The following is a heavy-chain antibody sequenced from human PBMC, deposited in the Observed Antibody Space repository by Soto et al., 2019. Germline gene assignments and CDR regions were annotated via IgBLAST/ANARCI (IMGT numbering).Heavy chain of an antibody. J-gene: IGHJ4*02. CDR3: AREGYSGYAADY. CDR1: GGSISSGGYY. D-gene: IGHD5-12*01. V-gene: IGHV4-39*07. Sequence: PSETLSLTCTVSGGSISSGGYYWSWIRQPPGKGLEWIGSIYHSGSTYYNPSLKSRVTISVDTSKNQFSLKLSSVTAADTAVYYCAREGYSGYAADYWGQGTLVTVSS. CDR2: IYHSGST.